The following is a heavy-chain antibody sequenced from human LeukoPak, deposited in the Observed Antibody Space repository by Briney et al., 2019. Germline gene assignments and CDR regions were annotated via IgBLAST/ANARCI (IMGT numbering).Heavy chain of an antibody. V-gene: IGHV4-39*07. Sequence: SETLSLTCTVSGGSISSRSYYWGWIRQPPGKGLEWIGSIYYSGSTYYNPSLKSRVTISVDTSKNQFSLKLSSVTAADTAVYYCARDMNCSGGSCYTNWFDPWGQGTLVTVSS. D-gene: IGHD2-15*01. CDR2: IYYSGST. CDR1: GGSISSRSYY. CDR3: ARDMNCSGGSCYTNWFDP. J-gene: IGHJ5*02.